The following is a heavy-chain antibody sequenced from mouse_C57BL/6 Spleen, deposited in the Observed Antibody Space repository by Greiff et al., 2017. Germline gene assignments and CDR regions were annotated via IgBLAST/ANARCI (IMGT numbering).Heavy chain of an antibody. Sequence: QVQLKQPGAELVRPGSSVKLSCKASGYTFTSYWMHWVKQRPIQGLQWIGNIDPSDSETHYNQKFKDKATLTVDKSSSTAYMQLSSLTSEDSAVYYCARPSTGVEGGWFAYWGQGTLVTLSA. D-gene: IGHD1-1*01. V-gene: IGHV1-52*01. CDR1: GYTFTSYW. J-gene: IGHJ3*01. CDR2: IDPSDSET. CDR3: ARPSTGVEGGWFAY.